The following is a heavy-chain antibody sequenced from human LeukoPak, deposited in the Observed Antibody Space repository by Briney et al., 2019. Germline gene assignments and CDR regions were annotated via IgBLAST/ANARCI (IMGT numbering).Heavy chain of an antibody. CDR3: AKDSPRQLDIDY. Sequence: PGRSLRLSCAASGFTFSSYAMHWVRQAPGKGLEWVAVISYDGSNKYYADSVKGRFTISRDNSKNTLYLQMNSLRAEDTAVYYCAKDSPRQLDIDYWGQGTLVTVSS. V-gene: IGHV3-30*04. CDR1: GFTFSSYA. J-gene: IGHJ4*02. CDR2: ISYDGSNK. D-gene: IGHD6-13*01.